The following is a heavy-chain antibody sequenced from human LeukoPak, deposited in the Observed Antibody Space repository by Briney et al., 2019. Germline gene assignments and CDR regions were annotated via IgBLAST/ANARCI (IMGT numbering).Heavy chain of an antibody. CDR3: ARGLDYDFWSGYPYYYYYGMDV. CDR1: GGSISSGGYS. V-gene: IGHV4-30-2*01. Sequence: SETLSLTCAVSGGSISSGGYSWSWIRQPPGKGLEWIGYIYHSGSTYYNPSLKSRVTISVDTSKNQFSLKLSSVTAADTAVYYCARGLDYDFWSGYPYYYYYGMDVWGQGTTVTVSS. J-gene: IGHJ6*02. CDR2: IYHSGST. D-gene: IGHD3-3*01.